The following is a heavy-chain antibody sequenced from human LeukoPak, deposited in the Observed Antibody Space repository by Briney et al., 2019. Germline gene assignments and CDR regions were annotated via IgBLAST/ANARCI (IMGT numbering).Heavy chain of an antibody. CDR2: IWYDGSNK. V-gene: IGHV3-33*01. Sequence: GGSLRLSCAASGFTFSSYGTHWVRQAPGKGLEWVAVIWYDGSNKYYADSVKGRFTISRDNSKNTLYLQMNSLRAEDTAVYYCARDQVEYQLSTLDLDYWGQGTLVTVSS. D-gene: IGHD2-2*01. CDR3: ARDQVEYQLSTLDLDY. J-gene: IGHJ4*02. CDR1: GFTFSSYG.